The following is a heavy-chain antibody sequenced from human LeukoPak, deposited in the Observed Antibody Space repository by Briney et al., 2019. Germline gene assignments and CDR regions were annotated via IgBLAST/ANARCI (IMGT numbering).Heavy chain of an antibody. CDR1: GDSMGNDY. V-gene: IGHV4-4*07. CDR2: ISTSGST. J-gene: IGHJ4*02. D-gene: IGHD6-6*01. Sequence: SETLSLTCTVSGDSMGNDYWSWIRQSAGKGLEWIGRISTSGSTNYNPSLRSRVTMSVDTSRNQFSLTLTSMTAADTAVYYCARNEFRSYGLVHYWGQGTLVTVSS. CDR3: ARNEFRSYGLVHY.